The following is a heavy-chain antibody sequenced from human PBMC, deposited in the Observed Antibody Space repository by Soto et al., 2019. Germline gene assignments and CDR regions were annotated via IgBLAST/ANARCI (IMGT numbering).Heavy chain of an antibody. Sequence: SGPTRVNPRQALTLTGAFAGFSLSTSGVGVGWIRQPPGKALEWLALIYWDDDKRYSPSLKSRLTITKDTSKNQVVLTMTNMDPVDTATYYCAHSSGIQLWYNFDYWGQGTLVTVSS. V-gene: IGHV2-5*02. D-gene: IGHD5-18*01. CDR3: AHSSGIQLWYNFDY. J-gene: IGHJ4*02. CDR1: GFSLSTSGVG. CDR2: IYWDDDK.